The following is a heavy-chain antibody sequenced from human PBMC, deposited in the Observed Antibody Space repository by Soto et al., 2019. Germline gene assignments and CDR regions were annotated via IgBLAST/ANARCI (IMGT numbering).Heavy chain of an antibody. CDR2: IIPIFGTA. CDR3: ARSTDYGDYYFDY. D-gene: IGHD4-17*01. CDR1: GGTFSSYA. V-gene: IGHV1-69*06. J-gene: IGHJ4*02. Sequence: SVKVSCKASGGTFSSYAISWVRQAPGQGLEWMGGIIPIFGTANYAQKFQGRVTITADKSTSTAYMELSSLRSEDAAVYYCARSTDYGDYYFDYWGQGTLVTVSS.